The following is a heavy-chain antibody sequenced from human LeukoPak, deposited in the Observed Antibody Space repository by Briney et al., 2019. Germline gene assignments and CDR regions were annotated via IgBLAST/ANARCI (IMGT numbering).Heavy chain of an antibody. CDR3: ARDRAPSITILLLPDY. V-gene: IGHV3-30*04. CDR2: ISYDGSNK. J-gene: IGHJ4*02. Sequence: GRSLRLSCAASGFTFSSYAMHWVRQAPGKGLEWVAVISYDGSNKYYADSVKGRFTISRDNSKNTLYLQMNSLRAEDTAVYYCARDRAPSITILLLPDYWGQGTLVTVSS. D-gene: IGHD3-9*01. CDR1: GFTFSSYA.